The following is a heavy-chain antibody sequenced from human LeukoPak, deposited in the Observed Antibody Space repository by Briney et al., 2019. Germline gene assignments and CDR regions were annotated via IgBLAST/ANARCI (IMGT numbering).Heavy chain of an antibody. Sequence: SETLSLTCTVSGYSISSDYYWGWIRQPPGKGLEWIGTIYHSGSTYYNPSLNSRVTISVNTSKNQFSLRLSSGTAADSAVYYCARSGGYCSGGSCYSDLMDWGQGTLVTVYS. CDR2: IYHSGST. CDR1: GYSISSDYY. J-gene: IGHJ4*01. D-gene: IGHD2-15*01. CDR3: ARSGGYCSGGSCYSDLMD. V-gene: IGHV4-38-2*02.